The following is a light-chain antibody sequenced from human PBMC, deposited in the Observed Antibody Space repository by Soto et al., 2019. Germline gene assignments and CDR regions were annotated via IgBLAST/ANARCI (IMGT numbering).Light chain of an antibody. CDR3: HQDFNLPWT. J-gene: IGKJ1*01. Sequence: TQSQVTLSLSPGERATLSCRASQTVSRMYLSWFQQKPGQAPRLLIYGTSTRATGIPVRFSGSGSGTDFTLTISSLQPEDFAVYFCHQDFNLPWTFGQRTKVDI. CDR1: QTVSRMY. V-gene: IGKV3D-7*01. CDR2: GTS.